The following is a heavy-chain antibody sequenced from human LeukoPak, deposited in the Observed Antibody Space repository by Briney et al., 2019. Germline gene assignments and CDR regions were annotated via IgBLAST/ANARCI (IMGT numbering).Heavy chain of an antibody. V-gene: IGHV4-39*01. Sequence: SETLSLTCTVSGGSISSSSYYWGWIRQPPGKGLEWIGSIYYSGSTYYNPSLKSRVTISVDTSKNQFSLKLSSVAAADTAVYYCASPRWYCSSTSCYFRPDPPEWHFDLWGRGTLVTVSS. CDR3: ASPRWYCSSTSCYFRPDPPEWHFDL. J-gene: IGHJ2*01. CDR2: IYYSGST. D-gene: IGHD2-2*01. CDR1: GGSISSSSYY.